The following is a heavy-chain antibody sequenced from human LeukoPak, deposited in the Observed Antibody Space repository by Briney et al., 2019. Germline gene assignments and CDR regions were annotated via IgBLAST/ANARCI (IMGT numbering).Heavy chain of an antibody. D-gene: IGHD3-9*01. CDR3: ARAYYDILTGYYDGAFDI. V-gene: IGHV1-2*02. CDR1: GYTFTGYY. Sequence: GASVKVSCKASGYTFTGYYMHWVRQAPGQGLEWMGWINPNSGGTNYAQKFQGRVIMTGDTSISTAYMELSRLRSDDTAVYYCARAYYDILTGYYDGAFDIWGQGTMVTVSS. CDR2: INPNSGGT. J-gene: IGHJ3*02.